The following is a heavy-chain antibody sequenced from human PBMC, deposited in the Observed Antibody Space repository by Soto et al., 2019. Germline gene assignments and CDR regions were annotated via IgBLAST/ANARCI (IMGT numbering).Heavy chain of an antibody. CDR3: ARGTNYHFDY. CDR2: VFDTGAT. D-gene: IGHD1-7*01. J-gene: IGHJ4*02. CDR1: NGYIYSYY. Sequence: SETLSLTCSVSNGYIYSYYWSWIRQPPGKGLEWIGYVFDTGATNYNPSLKGRVTISIDTSQKHFSLKLTSVTAADTAIYYCARGTNYHFDYWGQGTLVTVSS. V-gene: IGHV4-59*01.